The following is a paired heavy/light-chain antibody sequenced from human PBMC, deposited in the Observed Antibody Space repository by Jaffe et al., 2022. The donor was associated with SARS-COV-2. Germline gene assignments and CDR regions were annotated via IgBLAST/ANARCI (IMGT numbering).Heavy chain of an antibody. Sequence: EVQLVESGGGLVQPGGSLRLSCAASGFTFSSHGMSWVRQAPGMGLEWISYISRSSDRIYYADSVKGRFTISRDNAKNSLYLQMNSLRAEDTAVYYCATYGASLDYYTGGPYHRPFDYWGQGALVTVSS. J-gene: IGHJ4*02. CDR1: GFTFSSHG. CDR3: ATYGASLDYYTGGPYHRPFDY. D-gene: IGHD2-8*02. V-gene: IGHV3-48*01. CDR2: ISRSSDRI.
Light chain of an antibody. V-gene: IGKV3-15*01. CDR1: QSVSSN. J-gene: IGKJ1*01. CDR3: QQYHDWWT. Sequence: EIVMTQSPATLSVSPGERATLSCRASQSVSSNLAWYQQKPSQAPRLLIYDASTRATGIPARFSGSGSGTEFTLTISSLQSEDFAVYYCQQYHDWWTFGQGTKVEI. CDR2: DAS.